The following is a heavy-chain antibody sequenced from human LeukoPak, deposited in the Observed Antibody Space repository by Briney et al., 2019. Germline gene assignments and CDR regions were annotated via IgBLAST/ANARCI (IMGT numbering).Heavy chain of an antibody. J-gene: IGHJ6*03. D-gene: IGHD4-11*01. CDR3: AAMTPDYYYYYMDV. Sequence: PSETLSLTCTVSGGSISSYYWSWIRQPAGKGLEWIGRIYTSGSTNYNPPLKSRVTMSVDTSKNQFSLKLSSVTAADTAVYYCAAMTPDYYYYYMDVWGKGTTVTVSS. CDR2: IYTSGST. V-gene: IGHV4-4*07. CDR1: GGSISSYY.